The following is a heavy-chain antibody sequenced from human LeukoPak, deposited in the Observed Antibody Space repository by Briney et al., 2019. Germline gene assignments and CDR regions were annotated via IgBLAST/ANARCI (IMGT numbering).Heavy chain of an antibody. CDR3: ARVLGNYGGNSAAFDY. CDR1: GGSISSYY. J-gene: IGHJ4*02. V-gene: IGHV4-59*12. Sequence: SETLSLTCTVSGGSISSYYWSWIRQPPGKGLEWIGYIYYSGSTYYSPSLKSRVTISVDTSKNQFSLKLSSVTAADTAVYYCARVLGNYGGNSAAFDYWGQGTLVTVSS. D-gene: IGHD4-23*01. CDR2: IYYSGST.